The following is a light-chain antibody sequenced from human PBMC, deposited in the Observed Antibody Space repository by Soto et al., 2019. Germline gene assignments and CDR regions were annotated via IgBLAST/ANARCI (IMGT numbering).Light chain of an antibody. CDR1: QSVSSSY. J-gene: IGKJ1*01. Sequence: EIVLTQSPGTLSLSPGERATLSCRASQSVSSSYLAWYQQKPGQAPRLLLYGASSRATGIPDRFSGSGSGTDFTVTISRLEPEDFAVYYCQQYGSSPLTFDQGTKVEIK. CDR3: QQYGSSPLT. CDR2: GAS. V-gene: IGKV3-20*01.